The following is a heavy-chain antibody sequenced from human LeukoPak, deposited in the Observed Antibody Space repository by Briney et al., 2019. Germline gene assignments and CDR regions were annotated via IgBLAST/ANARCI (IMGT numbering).Heavy chain of an antibody. CDR2: ISGSGVST. V-gene: IGHV3-23*01. CDR3: ARGTMGEL. Sequence: GGSLRLSCAASGFTFSSYAMSWVRQAPGKGLEWVSAISGSGVSTYYADSVKGRFTISRDNAKNSLYLQMNSLRAEDTAVYYCARGTMGELWGQGTLVTVSS. CDR1: GFTFSSYA. D-gene: IGHD3-10*01. J-gene: IGHJ4*02.